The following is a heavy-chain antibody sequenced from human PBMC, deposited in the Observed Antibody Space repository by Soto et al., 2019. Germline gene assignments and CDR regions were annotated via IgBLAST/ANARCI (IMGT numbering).Heavy chain of an antibody. CDR3: ARASVGATPMDY. Sequence: QVQLVQSGAEVKKPGASVKVSCKASGYTFTSYAMHWVRQAPGQRLEWMGWINAGNGNTKYSQKFQGRVTITRDTSASTAYVELSSRRSEDTAGYYCARASVGATPMDYWGQGPLVTVSS. V-gene: IGHV1-3*01. CDR1: GYTFTSYA. J-gene: IGHJ4*02. CDR2: INAGNGNT. D-gene: IGHD1-26*01.